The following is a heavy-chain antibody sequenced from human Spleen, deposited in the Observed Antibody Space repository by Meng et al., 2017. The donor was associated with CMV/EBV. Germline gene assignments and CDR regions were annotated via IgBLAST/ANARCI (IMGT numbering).Heavy chain of an antibody. V-gene: IGHV3-48*03. CDR2: ISSSGNTI. CDR1: GFTFSTYE. D-gene: IGHD3-10*01. Sequence: GESLNISCAASGFTFSTYEMNWVHQAPGKGLERGSYISSSGNTIYYADSVKGRFTISRDNTYNSLYLQRNILRDEDTAVYYCAVDYTYYNGSINSFHYYSGMDVWGQGTTVTVSS. J-gene: IGHJ6*02. CDR3: AVDYTYYNGSINSFHYYSGMDV.